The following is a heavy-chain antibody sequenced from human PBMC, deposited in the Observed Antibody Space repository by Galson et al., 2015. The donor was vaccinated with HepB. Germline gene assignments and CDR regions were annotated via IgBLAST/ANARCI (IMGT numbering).Heavy chain of an antibody. Sequence: QSGAEVKKPGESLRISCKGSGYTFTTYWITWVRQIPGTGLEWMGRIDPYDSYTNYSPSLQGHVTISVDKSSTTAYLQWNSMRASDTAMYYCARLSTFFYEDYWGQGTLVTVSS. J-gene: IGHJ4*02. CDR1: GYTFTTYW. D-gene: IGHD2/OR15-2a*01. CDR3: ARLSTFFYEDY. V-gene: IGHV5-10-1*01. CDR2: IDPYDSYT.